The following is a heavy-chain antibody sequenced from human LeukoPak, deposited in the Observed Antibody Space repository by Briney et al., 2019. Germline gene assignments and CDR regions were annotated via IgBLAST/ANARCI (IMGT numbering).Heavy chain of an antibody. CDR1: QFTFSHFG. Sequence: PGKSLPLSCVASQFTFSHFGMHWVRQAPGKGLEWVAIIYSDGTNQYYADSVKGRFTISRDNSRNTVYLQMNSLRAEDTAVYFCAKDAQRGFDYSNSLESWGQGTLVTVSS. D-gene: IGHD4-11*01. V-gene: IGHV3-33*06. CDR2: IYSDGTNQ. J-gene: IGHJ4*02. CDR3: AKDAQRGFDYSNSLES.